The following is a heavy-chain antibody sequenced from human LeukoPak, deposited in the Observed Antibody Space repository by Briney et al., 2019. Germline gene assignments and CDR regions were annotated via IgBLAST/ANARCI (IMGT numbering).Heavy chain of an antibody. CDR1: GFSFSTYN. D-gene: IGHD1-26*01. Sequence: GGSLRLSCAASGFSFSTYNMNWVRQAPGKGLEWVSSITSSSSYIYYADSVKGRFTISRDNAKTSLYLQMNSLRDEDTAVYYCARDPYSGNYGDYYYYMDVWGKGTTVTISS. CDR3: ARDPYSGNYGDYYYYMDV. J-gene: IGHJ6*03. CDR2: ITSSSSYI. V-gene: IGHV3-21*01.